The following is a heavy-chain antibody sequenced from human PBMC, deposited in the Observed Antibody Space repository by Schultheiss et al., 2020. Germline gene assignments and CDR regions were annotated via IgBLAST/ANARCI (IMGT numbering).Heavy chain of an antibody. Sequence: GGSLSLSCAPSEFTFSTYSMNWVRQAPGKGLEWVSSISSSSSYIYYADSVKGRFTISRDNAKNSLYLQMNSLRAEDTAMYYCARGSSWYYYGMDVWGQGTTVTVSS. CDR1: EFTFSTYS. V-gene: IGHV3-21*01. CDR2: ISSSSSYI. D-gene: IGHD6-13*01. J-gene: IGHJ6*02. CDR3: ARGSSWYYYGMDV.